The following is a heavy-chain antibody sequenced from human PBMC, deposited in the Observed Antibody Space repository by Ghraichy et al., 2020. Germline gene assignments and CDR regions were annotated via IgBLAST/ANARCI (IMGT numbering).Heavy chain of an antibody. J-gene: IGHJ4*02. CDR3: ARAWYSSGWYDY. Sequence: ETLSLTCTVSGGSISSYYWSWIRQPPGKGLEWIGYIYYSGSTNYNPSLKSRVTISVDTSKNQFSLKLSSVTAADTAVYYCARAWYSSGWYDYWGQGTLVTVSS. CDR1: GGSISSYY. CDR2: IYYSGST. D-gene: IGHD6-19*01. V-gene: IGHV4-59*01.